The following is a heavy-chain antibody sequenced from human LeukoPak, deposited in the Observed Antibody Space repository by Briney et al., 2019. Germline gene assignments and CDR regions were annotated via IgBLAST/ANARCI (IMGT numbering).Heavy chain of an antibody. CDR2: INHSGST. J-gene: IGHJ3*02. CDR1: GGSFSGYY. V-gene: IGHV4-34*01. D-gene: IGHD3-22*01. Sequence: SETLSLTCAVYGGSFSGYYWSWIRQPPGKGLEWIGEINHSGSTNYNPSLKSRVTISVDTSKNQFSLKLSSVTAADTAVYYCARRTTYYYDSSGYSSGAFDIWGQGTMVTVSS. CDR3: ARRTTYYYDSSGYSSGAFDI.